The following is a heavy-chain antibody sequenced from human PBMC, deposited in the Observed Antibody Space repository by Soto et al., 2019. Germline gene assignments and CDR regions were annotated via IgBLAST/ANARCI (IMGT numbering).Heavy chain of an antibody. CDR1: GGSFSGYY. V-gene: IGHV4-34*12. D-gene: IGHD2-15*01. Sequence: PSETLSLTFAVYGGSFSGYYWSWIRQPPGKGLEWIWETFQGGSTNYSPSLKSRVTISVDTSKNKISLELSSVTAADTAVYYCARPRYQSNTFYSXFDFCGQGNLVTVXS. CDR2: TFQGGST. CDR3: ARPRYQSNTFYSXFDF. J-gene: IGHJ4*02.